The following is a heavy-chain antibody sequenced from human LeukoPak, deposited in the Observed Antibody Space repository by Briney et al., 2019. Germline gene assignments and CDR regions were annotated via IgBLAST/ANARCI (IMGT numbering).Heavy chain of an antibody. D-gene: IGHD3-3*01. J-gene: IGHJ5*02. CDR2: IMGIGGST. CDR3: AKGLGYDFWRGPDGFAP. Sequence: GGSLNSSVQASGFPFSSFALSWFGQPPGKGRGGFSFIMGIGGSTYYADSLKGRFTISRENPKNPLYLKMSSRRAEDTAVYYCAKGLGYDFWRGPDGFAPWGQGTLVTVPS. V-gene: IGHV3-23*01. CDR1: GFPFSSFA.